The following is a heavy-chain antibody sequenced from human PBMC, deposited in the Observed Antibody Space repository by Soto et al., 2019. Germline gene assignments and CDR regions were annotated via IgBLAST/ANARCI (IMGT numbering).Heavy chain of an antibody. J-gene: IGHJ6*02. CDR3: ARGGNELLDYYYGMDV. CDR2: ISYDGSNK. CDR1: GFTFNSYA. D-gene: IGHD1-26*01. Sequence: GGSVRLSGAASGFTFNSYAMHWVRQAPGQGLEWVAVISYDGSNKYYADSVKGRFTISRDNSKNTLYLQMNSLRAEDAAVYYCARGGNELLDYYYGMDVLGQGTTVTVSS. V-gene: IGHV3-30-3*01.